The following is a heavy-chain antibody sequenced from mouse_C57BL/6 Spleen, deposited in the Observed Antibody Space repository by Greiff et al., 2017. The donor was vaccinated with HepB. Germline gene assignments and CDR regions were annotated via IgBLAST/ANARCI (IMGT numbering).Heavy chain of an antibody. Sequence: DVKLVESGGGLVKPGGSLKLSCAASGFTFSSYAMSWVRQTPEKRLEWVATISDGGSYTYYPDNVKGRFTISRDNAKNNLYLQMSHLKSEDTAMYYCARDRWLLRYFDYWGQGTTLTVSS. J-gene: IGHJ2*01. CDR1: GFTFSSYA. CDR3: ARDRWLLRYFDY. V-gene: IGHV5-4*01. CDR2: ISDGGSYT. D-gene: IGHD2-3*01.